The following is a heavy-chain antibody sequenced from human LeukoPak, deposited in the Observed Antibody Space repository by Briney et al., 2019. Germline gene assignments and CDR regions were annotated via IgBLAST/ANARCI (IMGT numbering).Heavy chain of an antibody. CDR2: ISGSGSP. V-gene: IGHV3-23*01. CDR1: GFTLSNSA. CDR3: GKDVPRAGWCGSDS. D-gene: IGHD2-8*01. Sequence: GGSLRLSCAASGFTLSNSAMTWVRQAPGKGLEWVSAISGSGSPYYADSVRGRFTISRDNSKNTLYLQMNSLRAEDTAVYYCGKDVPRAGWCGSDSWGQGTRVTVSS. J-gene: IGHJ4*02.